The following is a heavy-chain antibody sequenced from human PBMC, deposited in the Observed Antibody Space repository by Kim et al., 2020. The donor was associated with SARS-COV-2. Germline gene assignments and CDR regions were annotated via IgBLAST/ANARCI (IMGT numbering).Heavy chain of an antibody. D-gene: IGHD5-18*01. CDR1: GFTFSDHY. J-gene: IGHJ4*02. CDR3: ARELSGYTYAYSFDL. V-gene: IGHV3-72*01. CDR2: TRKKGNDYTT. Sequence: GGSLRLSCAASGFTFSDHYMDWVRQAPGKGLEWVGRTRKKGNDYTTEYAASVKGRFTILRDDSENSLYLQMHGLKTEDTALYYCARELSGYTYAYSFDLWGQGTLLTVSS.